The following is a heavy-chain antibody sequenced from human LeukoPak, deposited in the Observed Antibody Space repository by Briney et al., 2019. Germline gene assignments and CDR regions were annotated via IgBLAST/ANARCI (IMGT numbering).Heavy chain of an antibody. J-gene: IGHJ1*01. Sequence: PGRSPSLSSAVSLLTLCVYAMHAVRQVPGEGLEWVSLISVNVDSTYYADSVKGRFTISRDNSINSLYLQMNSLRTEDTAFYYCAKDLYRGFATYLSSSSYEHWGQGTLLIVSS. CDR1: LLTLCVYA. V-gene: IGHV3-43*02. CDR3: AKDLYRGFATYLSSSSYEH. CDR2: ISVNVDST. D-gene: IGHD6-6*01.